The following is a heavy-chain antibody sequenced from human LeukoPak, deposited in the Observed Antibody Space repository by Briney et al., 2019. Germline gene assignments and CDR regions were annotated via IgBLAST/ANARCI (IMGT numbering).Heavy chain of an antibody. D-gene: IGHD5-18*01. Sequence: ASVKVSCKASGYTFTSYAMNWVRQAPGQGLEWMGWINTNTGNPTYAQGFTGRFVFSLDTSVSTAYLQISSLKAEDTAVYYCAGSTAGGYSYGPNWFDPWGQGTLVTVSS. CDR1: GYTFTSYA. CDR3: AGSTAGGYSYGPNWFDP. J-gene: IGHJ5*02. CDR2: INTNTGNP. V-gene: IGHV7-4-1*02.